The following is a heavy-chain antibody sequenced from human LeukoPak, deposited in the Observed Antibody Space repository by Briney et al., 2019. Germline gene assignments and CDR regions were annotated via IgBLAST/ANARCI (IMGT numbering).Heavy chain of an antibody. CDR2: ISSSSSYI. CDR1: GFTFSSYS. D-gene: IGHD3-10*01. CDR3: ARVSWRRDSYGSGSYICMDV. V-gene: IGHV3-21*01. J-gene: IGHJ6*03. Sequence: PGGSLRLSCAASGFTFSSYSMNWVRQAPGKGLEWVSSISSSSSYIYYADSVKGRFTISRDNAKNSLYLQMNSLRAEDTAVYYCARVSWRRDSYGSGSYICMDVWGKGTTVTVSS.